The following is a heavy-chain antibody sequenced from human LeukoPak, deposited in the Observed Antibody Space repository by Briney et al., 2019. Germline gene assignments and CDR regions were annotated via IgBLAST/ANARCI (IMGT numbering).Heavy chain of an antibody. D-gene: IGHD5-18*01. CDR1: APSVSSGRYY. CDR2: IVDSEKI. CDR3: ASGYGSGWFDA. V-gene: IGHV4-31*03. Sequence: SQTLSLTCTVSAPSVSSGRYYCSWILPHPVKGLDWIAYIVDSEKIYYNPSLKSRLILSIDTSETQFSLNLSSMSAADTAVYFCASGYGSGWFDAWGQGNLVAVSS. J-gene: IGHJ5*02.